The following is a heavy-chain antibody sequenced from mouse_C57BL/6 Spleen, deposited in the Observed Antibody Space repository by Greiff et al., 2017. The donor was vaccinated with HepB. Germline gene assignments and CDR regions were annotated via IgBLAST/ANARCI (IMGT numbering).Heavy chain of an antibody. V-gene: IGHV5-17*01. CDR2: ISSGSSTI. Sequence: EVQLVESGGGLVKPGGSLKLSCAASGFTFSDYGMHWVRQAPEKGLEWVAYISSGSSTIYYADRVKGRFTISRDNAKNTLFLQMTNLRSEDTAMYYCAKYGSSDDWYFDVWGTGTTVTVSS. CDR3: AKYGSSDDWYFDV. J-gene: IGHJ1*03. D-gene: IGHD1-1*01. CDR1: GFTFSDYG.